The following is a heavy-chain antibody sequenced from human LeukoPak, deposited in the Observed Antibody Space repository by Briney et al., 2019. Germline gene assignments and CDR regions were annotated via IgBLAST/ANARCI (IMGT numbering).Heavy chain of an antibody. CDR3: ARDLGSGRNFDY. V-gene: IGHV3-53*01. J-gene: IGHJ4*02. D-gene: IGHD6-19*01. CDR2: IYSGGST. CDR1: GFTVSSNY. Sequence: GGSLRLSCAASGFTVSSNYMSWVRQAPGKGLGWVSVIYSGGSTYYADSVKGRFTISRDNSKNTLYLQMNSLRAEDTAVYYCARDLGSGRNFDYWGQGTLVTVSS.